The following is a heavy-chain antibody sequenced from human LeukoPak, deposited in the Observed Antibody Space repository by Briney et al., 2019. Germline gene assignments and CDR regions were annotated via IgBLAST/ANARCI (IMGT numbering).Heavy chain of an antibody. CDR1: GYTFTGYY. CDR3: ARPKHLNYYGSGSYWDWFDP. V-gene: IGHV1-2*04. J-gene: IGHJ5*02. D-gene: IGHD3-10*01. Sequence: ASVKVSCKASGYTFTGYYMHWVRQAPGQGLEWMGWINPNSGGTNYAQKFQGWVTMTRDTSISTAYMELSRLRSDDTAVYYCARPKHLNYYGSGSYWDWFDPWGQGTLVTVSS. CDR2: INPNSGGT.